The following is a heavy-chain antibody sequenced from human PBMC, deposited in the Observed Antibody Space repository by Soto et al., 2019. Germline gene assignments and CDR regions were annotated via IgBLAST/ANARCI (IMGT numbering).Heavy chain of an antibody. V-gene: IGHV1-18*01. CDR1: GYTFSTFG. J-gene: IGHJ3*02. Sequence: ASVKVSCKTSGYTFSTFGISWVRQAPGQGLEWMGWISAYTGNTNYAQKLQGRVTMTTDTATNTAYMELRSLRSDDTAVYYCARDGTSTEWLVLFAFDIWGQGTMVTVSS. D-gene: IGHD6-19*01. CDR3: ARDGTSTEWLVLFAFDI. CDR2: ISAYTGNT.